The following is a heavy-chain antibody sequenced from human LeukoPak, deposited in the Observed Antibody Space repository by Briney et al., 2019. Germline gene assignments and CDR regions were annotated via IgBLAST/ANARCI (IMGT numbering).Heavy chain of an antibody. CDR3: TRGGCGRTSCYGDSGLDP. V-gene: IGHV3-13*01. D-gene: IGHD2-2*01. Sequence: GGSLRLSCAASGFTISRYDIHWVRQATGKGLEWVSFLSTTGDTYYQDSMKGRFTISRDTVRNSVYLQMNSLRADDTAVYYCTRGGCGRTSCYGDSGLDPWGQGTLVTVSS. CDR2: LSTTGDT. CDR1: GFTISRYD. J-gene: IGHJ5*02.